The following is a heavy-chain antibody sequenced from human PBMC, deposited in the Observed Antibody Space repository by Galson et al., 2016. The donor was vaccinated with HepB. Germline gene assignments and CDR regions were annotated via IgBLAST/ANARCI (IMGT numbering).Heavy chain of an antibody. CDR3: AKDGGYCSDATCYYRNS. J-gene: IGHJ4*02. D-gene: IGHD2-15*01. CDR2: ITGSGGWI. Sequence: SLRLSCAASGFTFSSYGMQWVRQAPGKGLEWVSTITGSGGWIKYADSVKGRLITSRDNSKNTLYLQLNSLRAEDTAVYYCAKDGGYCSDATCYYRNSWGQGILVTVSS. CDR1: GFTFSSYG. V-gene: IGHV3-23*01.